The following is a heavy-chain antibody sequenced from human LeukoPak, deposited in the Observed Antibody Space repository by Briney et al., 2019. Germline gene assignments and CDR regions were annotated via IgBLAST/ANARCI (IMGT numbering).Heavy chain of an antibody. CDR2: ISAYNGNT. D-gene: IGHD3-10*01. V-gene: IGHV1-18*01. CDR3: ARLTGGLLWFGELWHDYFDY. CDR1: GYTFTSYG. Sequence: ASVRVSCKASGYTFTSYGISWVRQAPGQGLEWMGWISAYNGNTNYAQKLQGRVTMTTDTSTSTAYMELRSLRSEDTAVYYCARLTGGLLWFGELWHDYFDYWGQGTLVTVSS. J-gene: IGHJ4*02.